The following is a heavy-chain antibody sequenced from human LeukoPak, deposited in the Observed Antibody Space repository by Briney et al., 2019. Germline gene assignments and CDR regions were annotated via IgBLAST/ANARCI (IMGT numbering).Heavy chain of an antibody. V-gene: IGHV3-30*04. D-gene: IGHD3-10*01. Sequence: GRSLRLSCAAPGFTFSSYSMHWVRHAPGKGLEWVSVISFDGNNKNCADSVKGRFTISRDNSKNTLYLQMNSLRAEDTAVYYCARDSRGAFDYWGQGTLVTVSS. CDR1: GFTFSSYS. J-gene: IGHJ4*02. CDR3: ARDSRGAFDY. CDR2: ISFDGNNK.